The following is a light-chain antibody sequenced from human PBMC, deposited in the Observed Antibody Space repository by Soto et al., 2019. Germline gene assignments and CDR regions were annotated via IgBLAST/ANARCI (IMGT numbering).Light chain of an antibody. V-gene: IGKV3-20*01. CDR1: QTVSSTY. CDR3: QQYDNSPFT. Sequence: EIVLTQSPGTLSLSPGESATLSCRASQTVSSTYLAWYQQKPGQAPRLLIYGASSRATGIPDRFSGSGSATDFTLTISRLEPEDFAVYYCQQYDNSPFTFGPGTKVDIK. CDR2: GAS. J-gene: IGKJ3*01.